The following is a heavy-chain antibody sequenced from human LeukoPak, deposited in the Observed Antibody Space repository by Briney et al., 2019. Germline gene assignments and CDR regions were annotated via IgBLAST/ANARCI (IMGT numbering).Heavy chain of an antibody. CDR3: ARAPITAGGNFDL. J-gene: IGHJ2*01. V-gene: IGHV4-38-2*02. CDR2: IYHSGTT. CDR1: GYSITTTYY. Sequence: KPSETLSLTCTVSGYSITTTYYWGWIRQSPRKGLERIGGIYHSGTTYYNPSLKSRVTMSIETSQNQFSLKVRSVTAADTAVYYCARAPITAGGNFDLWGRGTLVTVSS. D-gene: IGHD6-13*01.